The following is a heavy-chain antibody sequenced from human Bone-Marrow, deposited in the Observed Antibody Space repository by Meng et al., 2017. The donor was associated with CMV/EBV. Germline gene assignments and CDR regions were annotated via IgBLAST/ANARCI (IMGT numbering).Heavy chain of an antibody. CDR3: ARLDYYDSSGFDY. Sequence: GESLKISCAASGFTFSDYYMSWIRQAPGKGLEWVALISYDGSNKYYADSVKGRFTISRDNSKNTLYLQMNSLRAEDTAVYYCARLDYYDSSGFDYWGQGTLVTVSS. D-gene: IGHD3-22*01. J-gene: IGHJ4*02. CDR2: ISYDGSNK. CDR1: GFTFSDYY. V-gene: IGHV3-30-3*01.